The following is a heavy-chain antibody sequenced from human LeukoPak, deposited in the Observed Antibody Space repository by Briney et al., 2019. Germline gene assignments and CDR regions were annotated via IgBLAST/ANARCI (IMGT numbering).Heavy chain of an antibody. CDR2: IYYSGST. Sequence: PSETLSLTCTVSGGSISSSSYYWGWIRQPPGKGLGWIGSIYYSGSTYYNPSLKSRVTISVDTSKNQFSLKLSSVTAADTAVYYCARHWSSIVGATNRRGNNWFDPWGQGTLVTVSS. CDR1: GGSISSSSYY. CDR3: ARHWSSIVGATNRRGNNWFDP. J-gene: IGHJ5*02. V-gene: IGHV4-39*01. D-gene: IGHD1-26*01.